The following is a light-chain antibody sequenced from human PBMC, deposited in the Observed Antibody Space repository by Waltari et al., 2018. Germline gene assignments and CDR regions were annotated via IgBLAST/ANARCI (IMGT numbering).Light chain of an antibody. CDR1: QSISRW. V-gene: IGKV1-5*03. CDR2: KAS. Sequence: DIQMTQSPSTVSASVGHRVTITCRASQSISRWLSWYQQNPGKAPKFLIHKASSLQSGVPSRFSGSGSGTEFTLNITSLQPDDFATYYCQHYNSFSALFTFGPGTQVDIK. J-gene: IGKJ3*01. CDR3: QHYNSFSALFT.